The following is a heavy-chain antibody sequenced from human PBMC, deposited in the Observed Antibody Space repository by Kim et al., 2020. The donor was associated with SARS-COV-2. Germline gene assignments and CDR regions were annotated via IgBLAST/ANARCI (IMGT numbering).Heavy chain of an antibody. J-gene: IGHJ4*02. D-gene: IGHD5-12*01. CDR1: GYSFTSYW. CDR2: IYPGDSDT. V-gene: IGHV5-51*01. Sequence: GESLKISCKGSGYSFTSYWIGWVRQMPGKGLEWMGIIYPGDSDTRYSPSFQGQVTISADKSISTAYLQWSSLKASDTAMYYCAREHSRYGGYLGTDYWGQGTLVTVSS. CDR3: AREHSRYGGYLGTDY.